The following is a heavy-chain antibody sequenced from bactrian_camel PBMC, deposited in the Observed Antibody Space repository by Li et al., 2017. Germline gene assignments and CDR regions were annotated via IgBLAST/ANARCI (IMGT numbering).Heavy chain of an antibody. J-gene: IGHJ4*01. CDR1: GFAFNSYC. CDR3: AAESGRSCYTRRAPEYNY. D-gene: IGHD6*01. CDR2: IDSNGRT. V-gene: IGHV3S42*01. Sequence: VQLVESGGGSVQAGGSLRLACAASGFAFNSYCMGWFRQAPGKEREGVAAIDSNGRTTYADSVKGRFTISKDNTKNTLYLQMNTLKYDDTAMYYCAAESGRSCYTRRAPEYNYWGQGTQVTVS.